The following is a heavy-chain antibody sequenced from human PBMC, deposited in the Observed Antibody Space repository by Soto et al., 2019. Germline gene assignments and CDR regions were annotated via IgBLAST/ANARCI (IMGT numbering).Heavy chain of an antibody. Sequence: SETLSLTCAVYGGSFSGYYWSWIRQPPGKGLEWIGEINHSGSTNYNPSLKSRVTISVDTSKNQFSLKLSSVTAADTAVYYCARGTLRYFDCLLYSPVAFDYWGQGTLVTVYS. CDR3: ARGTLRYFDCLLYSPVAFDY. CDR1: GGSFSGYY. V-gene: IGHV4-34*01. CDR2: INHSGST. J-gene: IGHJ4*02. D-gene: IGHD3-9*01.